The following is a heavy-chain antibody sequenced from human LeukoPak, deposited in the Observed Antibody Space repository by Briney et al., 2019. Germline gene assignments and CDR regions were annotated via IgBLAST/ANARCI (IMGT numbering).Heavy chain of an antibody. D-gene: IGHD6-13*01. Sequence: GGSLRLSCAASGFTFSSYAMSWVRQAPGKGLEWVAVISYDGSNKYYADSVKGRFTISRDNAKNSLYLQMNSLRAEDTAVYYCAELDSSSPRYWGQGTLVTVSS. CDR1: GFTFSSYA. V-gene: IGHV3-30-3*01. CDR3: AELDSSSPRY. CDR2: ISYDGSNK. J-gene: IGHJ4*02.